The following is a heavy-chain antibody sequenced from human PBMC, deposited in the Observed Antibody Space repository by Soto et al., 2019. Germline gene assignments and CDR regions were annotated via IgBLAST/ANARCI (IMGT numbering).Heavy chain of an antibody. CDR3: ARGPLVVLNYFES. V-gene: IGHV1-69*02. CDR1: GGTFRNYP. Sequence: QVQLVQSGTEVKKPGSSVKVSCKASGGTFRNYPINWVRQAPGQGLEWMGSIFPLTDIPDYAQNFQARLTIRAAKSTSTAYIELRSLTSDDTAMYFCARGPLVVLNYFESWGQGTLVPVSS. J-gene: IGHJ4*02. CDR2: IFPLTDIP.